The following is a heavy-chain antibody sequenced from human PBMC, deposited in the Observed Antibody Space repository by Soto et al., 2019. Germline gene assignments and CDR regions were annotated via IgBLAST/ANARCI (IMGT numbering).Heavy chain of an antibody. CDR1: GFTFSSYG. D-gene: IGHD2-8*02. CDR3: AKDLLVASDY. Sequence: QVQLVESGGGVVQPGRSLRLSCAASGFTFSSYGMHWVRQAPGKGLEWVAVISYDGSNKYYADSVKGRFTISRDNSKNTLYLQMISLRAEDTAVYYCAKDLLVASDYWGQGTLVTVST. J-gene: IGHJ4*02. CDR2: ISYDGSNK. V-gene: IGHV3-30*18.